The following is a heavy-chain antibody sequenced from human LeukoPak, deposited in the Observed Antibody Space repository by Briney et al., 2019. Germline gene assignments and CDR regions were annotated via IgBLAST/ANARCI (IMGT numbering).Heavy chain of an antibody. D-gene: IGHD6-19*01. V-gene: IGHV3-43*02. CDR1: GSTFDDYA. Sequence: GGSLRLSCAASGSTFDDYAMHWVRQAPGKGLEWVSLISRDGGSTYYADSVKGRFTISRDNSKNSLYLQMNSLRTEDTALYYCAEDAVAGTADYLGQGTLVTVSS. CDR2: ISRDGGST. J-gene: IGHJ4*02. CDR3: AEDAVAGTADY.